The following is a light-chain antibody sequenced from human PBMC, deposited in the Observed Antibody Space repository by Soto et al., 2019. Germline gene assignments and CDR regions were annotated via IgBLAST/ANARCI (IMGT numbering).Light chain of an antibody. CDR1: QSVSSTS. CDR2: GAS. J-gene: IGKJ1*01. Sequence: EIVLTQSPGTLSLSPGERATLSCRASQSVSSTSLAWYQQKPGQAPRLLIYGASLRATGIPDRFSGSGSGTDFSLTISSLEPEDFAVYYCQQYGSSPRTFGQGTKVDIK. V-gene: IGKV3-20*01. CDR3: QQYGSSPRT.